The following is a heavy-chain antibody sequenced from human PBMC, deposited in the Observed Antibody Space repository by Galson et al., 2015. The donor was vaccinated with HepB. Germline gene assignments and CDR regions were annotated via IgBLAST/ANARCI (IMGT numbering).Heavy chain of an antibody. CDR2: ISQNDIST. Sequence: SLRLSCAVSGLTLNTYDISWVRQAPGRGLQWVSAISQNDISTHYADPVKGRFTISRQESKNMVFLQMKRLKVEDTAVYYCAKGSPTSFYHYYMDVWGKGTTVTVSS. CDR1: GLTLNTYD. J-gene: IGHJ6*03. V-gene: IGHV3-23*01. D-gene: IGHD2/OR15-2a*01. CDR3: AKGSPTSFYHYYMDV.